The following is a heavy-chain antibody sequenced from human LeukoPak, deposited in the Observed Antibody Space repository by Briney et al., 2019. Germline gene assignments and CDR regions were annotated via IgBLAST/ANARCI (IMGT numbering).Heavy chain of an antibody. D-gene: IGHD3-3*01. J-gene: IGHJ4*01. CDR2: IRSKTKSGET. Sequence: GGSLRLSCYVSGFTFSDSVIHWVRHAAGKGLEWVGRIRSKTKSGETAYAASVKGRFTISRDDSKDTAYLQMNSLKPEDTAVYYCTSPAHDFDIWSGYYSLWGDGTQVTVSS. V-gene: IGHV3-73*01. CDR3: TSPAHDFDIWSGYYSL. CDR1: GFTFSDSV.